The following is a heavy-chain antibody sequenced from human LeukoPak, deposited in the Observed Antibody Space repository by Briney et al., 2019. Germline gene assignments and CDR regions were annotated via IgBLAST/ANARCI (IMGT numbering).Heavy chain of an antibody. Sequence: PPETLSLTCAVSGGSISSSNWWSWVRQPPGKGLEWIGEIYHSGSTNYNPSLKSRVTISVDKSKNQFSLKLSSVTAADTAVYYCARGYYGSGSLWGMDVWGKGTTVTVSS. D-gene: IGHD3-10*01. CDR2: IYHSGST. CDR1: GGSISSSNW. CDR3: ARGYYGSGSLWGMDV. J-gene: IGHJ6*04. V-gene: IGHV4-4*03.